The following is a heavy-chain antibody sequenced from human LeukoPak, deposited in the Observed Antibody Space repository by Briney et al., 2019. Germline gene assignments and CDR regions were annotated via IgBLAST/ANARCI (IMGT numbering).Heavy chain of an antibody. Sequence: GGCLRLSCAASGFTFSSYSMKWVRQAPGKGLEWVSCISSSSSYIYYADSVKGRFTFSRDNAKNSLYLQMNSLRAEDTTVYYCARAPYYYDSSGYYYIDYWGQGTLVTVSS. CDR2: ISSSSSYI. V-gene: IGHV3-21*01. J-gene: IGHJ4*02. CDR1: GFTFSSYS. CDR3: ARAPYYYDSSGYYYIDY. D-gene: IGHD3-22*01.